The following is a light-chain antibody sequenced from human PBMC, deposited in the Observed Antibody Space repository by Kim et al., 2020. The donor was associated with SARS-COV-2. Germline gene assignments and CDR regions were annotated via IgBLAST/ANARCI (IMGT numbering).Light chain of an antibody. CDR2: QDT. Sequence: SYELAQPSSVSVSPGQPASITCSGDKLGNKYTSWYQQKPGQSPVLVIYQDTKRPSGIPERFSGTTSGNTATLTVSGTQTVDEADYYCQAWDSSTWVFGGGTKLTVL. CDR1: KLGNKY. CDR3: QAWDSSTWV. J-gene: IGLJ3*02. V-gene: IGLV3-1*01.